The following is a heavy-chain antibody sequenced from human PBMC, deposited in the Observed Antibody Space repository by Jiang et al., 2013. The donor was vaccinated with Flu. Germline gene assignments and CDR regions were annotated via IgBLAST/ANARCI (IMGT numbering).Heavy chain of an antibody. CDR2: IYYSGST. J-gene: IGHJ5*02. CDR3: ARAGSSSWLADP. V-gene: IGHV4-59*13. Sequence: ELLKPSETLSLTCTVSGGSISSYYWSWIRQPPGKGLEWIGYIYYSGSTNYNPSLKSRVTISVDTSKNQFSLKLSSVTAADTAVYYCARAGSSSWLADPWGQGTLVTVSS. D-gene: IGHD6-13*01. CDR1: GGSISSYY.